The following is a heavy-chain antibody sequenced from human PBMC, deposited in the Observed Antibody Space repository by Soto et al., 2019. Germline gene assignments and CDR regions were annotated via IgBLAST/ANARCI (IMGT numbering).Heavy chain of an antibody. CDR2: IIPISGKA. V-gene: IGHV1-69*01. D-gene: IGHD4-17*01. CDR1: GGTFCSHA. CDR3: ARDVTSDSGDAVDM. Sequence: QVQLVQSGAEVKKPGSSVKVSCKASGGTFCSHALSWLRQAPGQGLEWVGGIIPISGKAIYAPRFQGRVTITAAESTNTAYMDLRSLRSKYTAMYYCARDVTSDSGDAVDMWGQGTVVPASS. J-gene: IGHJ3*02.